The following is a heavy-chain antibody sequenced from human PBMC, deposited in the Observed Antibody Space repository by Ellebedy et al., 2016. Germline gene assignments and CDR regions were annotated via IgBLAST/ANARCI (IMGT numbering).Heavy chain of an antibody. CDR1: GFTFSSYS. CDR3: ASYDWNRFDY. V-gene: IGHV3-21*01. Sequence: GESLKISCAASGFTFSSYSMNWVRQAPGKGLEWVSSISQSGDNTFYADSVKGRFTISRDNSRNTLYLQMNSLKVEDTAVYYCASYDWNRFDYWGQGTLVTVSS. D-gene: IGHD1-20*01. J-gene: IGHJ4*02. CDR2: ISQSGDNT.